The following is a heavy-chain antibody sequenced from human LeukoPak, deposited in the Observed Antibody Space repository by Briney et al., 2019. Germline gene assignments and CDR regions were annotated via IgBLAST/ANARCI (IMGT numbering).Heavy chain of an antibody. D-gene: IGHD3-22*01. Sequence: PPETLSLTCTVSGGSISSYYWSWIRQPPGKGLEWIGYIYYSGSTNYNPSLKSRVTISVDTSKNQFSLKLSSVTAADTAVYYCARGPIYYYDSSGTLGGFDYWGQGTLVTVSS. CDR2: IYYSGST. V-gene: IGHV4-59*12. J-gene: IGHJ4*02. CDR1: GGSISSYY. CDR3: ARGPIYYYDSSGTLGGFDY.